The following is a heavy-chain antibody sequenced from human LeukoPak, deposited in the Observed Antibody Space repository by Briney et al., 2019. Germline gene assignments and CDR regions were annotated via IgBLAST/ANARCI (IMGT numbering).Heavy chain of an antibody. Sequence: PGGSLRLSCAASGFTFDDYGMSWVRQAPGKGLEWVSGINWNGGSTGYADSVKGRFTISRDNAKNSLYLQMNSLRAEDTALYYCARGFGYSSSWTFDYWGQGTLVTVSS. CDR3: ARGFGYSSSWTFDY. J-gene: IGHJ4*02. V-gene: IGHV3-20*04. D-gene: IGHD6-13*01. CDR2: INWNGGST. CDR1: GFTFDDYG.